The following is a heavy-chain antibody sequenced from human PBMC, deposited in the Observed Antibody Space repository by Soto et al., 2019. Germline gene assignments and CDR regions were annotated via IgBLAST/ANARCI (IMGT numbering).Heavy chain of an antibody. CDR2: INPNSGGT. CDR3: ARDWRIQLWDWAYDY. D-gene: IGHD5-18*01. CDR1: GYTFTGYY. J-gene: IGHJ4*02. V-gene: IGHV1-2*02. Sequence: ASVKVSCKASGYTFTGYYMHWVRQAPGQGLEWMGWINPNSGGTNYAQKFQGRVTMTRDTSISTAYMELSRLRSDDTAVYYCARDWRIQLWDWAYDYWGQGTLVTVPQ.